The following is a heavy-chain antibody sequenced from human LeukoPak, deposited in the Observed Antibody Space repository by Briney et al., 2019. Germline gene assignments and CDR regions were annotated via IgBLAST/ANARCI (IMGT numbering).Heavy chain of an antibody. Sequence: GGSLRLSCATSGFTFSLYWMHWVRQAPGKGLVWVSRIDNDGSSTTYADSVKGRFTISRDNAKNTLFLQMNSLRAEDTAVYYCARGFLRPDDYWGQGTLVTVSS. V-gene: IGHV3-74*01. J-gene: IGHJ4*02. CDR3: ARGFLRPDDY. CDR1: GFTFSLYW. CDR2: IDNDGSST.